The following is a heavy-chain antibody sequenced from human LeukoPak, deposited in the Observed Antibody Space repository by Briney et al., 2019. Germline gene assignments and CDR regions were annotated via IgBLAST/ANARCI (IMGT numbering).Heavy chain of an antibody. Sequence: PSETLSLTCAVYGGSFSGYYWSWIRQPPGKGLEWIGYIYYSGSTNYNPSLKSRVTISVDTSKNQFSLKLSSVTAADTAVYYCARVEFWSGYQIDYWGQGTLVTVSS. CDR1: GGSFSGYY. CDR2: IYYSGST. D-gene: IGHD3-3*01. CDR3: ARVEFWSGYQIDY. V-gene: IGHV4-59*01. J-gene: IGHJ4*02.